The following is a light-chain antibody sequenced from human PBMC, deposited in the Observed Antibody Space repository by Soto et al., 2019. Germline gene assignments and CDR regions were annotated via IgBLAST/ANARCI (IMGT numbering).Light chain of an antibody. CDR1: SSNIGSNY. CDR2: RNN. Sequence: QLVLTQPPSASGTPGQRVTISCSGSSSNIGSNYVYWYQQLPGTAPKLLIYRNNQRPSGVPDRFSGSNSGTSASLAISGLRYEDEADYYCAAWDDSLSGEVFGTGTKLTVL. V-gene: IGLV1-47*01. CDR3: AAWDDSLSGEV. J-gene: IGLJ1*01.